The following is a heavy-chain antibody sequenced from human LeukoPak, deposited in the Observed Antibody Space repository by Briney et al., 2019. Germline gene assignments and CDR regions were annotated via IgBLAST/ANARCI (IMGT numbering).Heavy chain of an antibody. Sequence: ASVKVSCKASGYTFTSYDINWVRQATGQGLEWMGWMNPNSGNTGYAQKFQGRVTMTRNTSISTAHMELSSLRSEDTAVYYCARGLGGSGWPEHSFDYWGQGTLVTVSS. CDR1: GYTFTSYD. V-gene: IGHV1-8*01. CDR3: ARGLGGSGWPEHSFDY. D-gene: IGHD6-19*01. CDR2: MNPNSGNT. J-gene: IGHJ4*02.